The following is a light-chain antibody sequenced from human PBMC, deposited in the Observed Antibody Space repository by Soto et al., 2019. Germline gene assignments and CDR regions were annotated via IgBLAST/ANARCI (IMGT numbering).Light chain of an antibody. J-gene: IGLJ1*01. CDR1: SSNIANNY. CDR3: GTWDTSLSAYV. CDR2: DNN. Sequence: QSVLAQPPSVSAAPGQKVTISCSVSSSNIANNYVSWYQQLPGAAPKLLIYDNNKRPSGIPDRFSGSKSGTSATLGITGLQTGDEADYYCGTWDTSLSAYVFGTGTKVTLL. V-gene: IGLV1-51*01.